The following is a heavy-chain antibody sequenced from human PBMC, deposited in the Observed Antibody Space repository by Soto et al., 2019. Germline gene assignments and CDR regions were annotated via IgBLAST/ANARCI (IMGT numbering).Heavy chain of an antibody. J-gene: IGHJ4*02. Sequence: APVTRSRKTSGYSITIYRIIWVRQNTEQGLEWMGWISAYNGNTNYAQKLQGRVTMTTDTSTSTAYMELRSLRSDDTAVYYCARDQGVNYSKKSWLYSSGPIDYWGQGTLVTVSS. CDR1: GYSITIYR. CDR3: ARDQGVNYSKKSWLYSSGPIDY. V-gene: IGHV1-18*01. D-gene: IGHD6-19*01. CDR2: ISAYNGNT.